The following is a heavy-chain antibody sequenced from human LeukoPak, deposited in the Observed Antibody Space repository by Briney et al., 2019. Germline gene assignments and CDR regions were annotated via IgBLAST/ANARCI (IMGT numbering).Heavy chain of an antibody. CDR1: GYTYTSYD. CDR3: ARGRGYYDSSGYYFDY. D-gene: IGHD3-22*01. J-gene: IGHJ4*02. CDR2: MNPNSGNT. Sequence: ASVKVSCKASGYTYTSYDINWVRQATGQGLEWMGWMNPNSGNTGYAQKFQGRVTMTRNTSISTAYMELSSLRSEDTAVYYCARGRGYYDSSGYYFDYWGQGTLVTVSS. V-gene: IGHV1-8*01.